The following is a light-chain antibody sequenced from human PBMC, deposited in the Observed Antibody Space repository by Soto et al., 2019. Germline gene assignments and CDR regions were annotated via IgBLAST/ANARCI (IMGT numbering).Light chain of an antibody. CDR1: QSISSW. V-gene: IGKV1-5*03. J-gene: IGKJ4*01. Sequence: DIQMTQSPSTLSASVGDRVTITCRASQSISSWLAWYQQKPGKAPKLLIYKASSLLSGVPSRFGGSGSGTEFVLTISSLQPDDLAIYYCQQYNNYPLPFGGGTKVEIK. CDR2: KAS. CDR3: QQYNNYPLP.